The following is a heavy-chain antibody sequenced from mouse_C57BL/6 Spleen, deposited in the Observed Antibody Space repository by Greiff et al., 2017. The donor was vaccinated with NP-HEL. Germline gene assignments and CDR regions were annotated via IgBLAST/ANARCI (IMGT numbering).Heavy chain of an antibody. J-gene: IGHJ3*01. CDR1: GFNIKDYY. Sequence: DVQLQESGAELVKPGASVKLSCTASGFNIKDYYMHWVKQRTEQGLEWIGRIDPEDGETKYAPKFQGKATITADTSSNTAYLQLSSLASADTAVYYCAREAGAVEEGFAYWGQGTLVTVSA. CDR3: AREAGAVEEGFAY. CDR2: IDPEDGET. D-gene: IGHD1-1*01. V-gene: IGHV14-2*01.